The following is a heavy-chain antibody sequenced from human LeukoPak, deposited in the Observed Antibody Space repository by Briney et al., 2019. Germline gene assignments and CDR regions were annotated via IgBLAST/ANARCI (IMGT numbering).Heavy chain of an antibody. D-gene: IGHD1-26*01. CDR2: ISAYNGNT. V-gene: IGHV1-18*04. Sequence: ASVKVSCKASGYTLTGYYMHWVRQAPGQGLEWMGWISAYNGNTNYAQKLQGRVTMTTDTSTSTAYMELRSLRSDDTAVYYCAREWELPQNYFGDWGQGTLVTVSS. CDR3: AREWELPQNYFGD. J-gene: IGHJ4*02. CDR1: GYTLTGYY.